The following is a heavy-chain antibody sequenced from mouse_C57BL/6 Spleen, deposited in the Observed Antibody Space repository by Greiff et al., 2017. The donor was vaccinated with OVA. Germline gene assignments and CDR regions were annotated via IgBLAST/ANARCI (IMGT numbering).Heavy chain of an antibody. D-gene: IGHD4-1*01. CDR1: GYTFTSYW. CDR3: ARTRTGTDYFDY. V-gene: IGHV1-50*01. J-gene: IGHJ2*01. Sequence: QVQLQQPGAELAKPGASVKLSCKASGYTFTSYWMQWVKQRPGQGLEWIGEIDPSDSYTNYNQKFKGKATLTVDTSSSTAYMQLSSLTSEDSAVYYCARTRTGTDYFDYWGQGTTLTVSS. CDR2: IDPSDSYT.